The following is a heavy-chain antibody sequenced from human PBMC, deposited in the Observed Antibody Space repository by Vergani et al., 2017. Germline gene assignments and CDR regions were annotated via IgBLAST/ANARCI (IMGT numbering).Heavy chain of an antibody. CDR3: AREWHIVVVTANPFDY. CDR1: GFTFSSDW. J-gene: IGHJ4*02. D-gene: IGHD2-21*02. CDR2: IKQDGSEK. V-gene: IGHV3-7*01. Sequence: EVQLVESGGGLVQPGGSLRLSCAASGFTFSSDWRSWVRQAPGKGLEWVANIKQDGSEKYYVDSVKGRFTISRDNAKNSLYLQMNSLRAEDTAVYYCAREWHIVVVTANPFDYWGQGTLVTVSS.